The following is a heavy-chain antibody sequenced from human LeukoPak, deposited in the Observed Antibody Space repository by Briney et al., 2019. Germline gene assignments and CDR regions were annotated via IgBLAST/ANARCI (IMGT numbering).Heavy chain of an antibody. D-gene: IGHD3-10*01. CDR1: GFTLKNHW. CDR3: ARDYGVYYFDY. CDR2: IKGDGSET. Sequence: GGSLRLSCAASGFTLKNHWMHWVRQAPGKGLVWVSRIKGDGSETSDADSVKGRFTISRDNAKNSLYLQMNSLRAEDAAVYYCARDYGVYYFDYWGQGTLVTVSS. V-gene: IGHV3-74*01. J-gene: IGHJ4*02.